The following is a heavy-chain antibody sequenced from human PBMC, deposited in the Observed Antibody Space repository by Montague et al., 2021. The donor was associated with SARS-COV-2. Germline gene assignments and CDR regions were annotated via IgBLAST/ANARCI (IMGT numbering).Heavy chain of an antibody. D-gene: IGHD2-15*01. J-gene: IGHJ6*02. CDR1: GFSFSSYE. CDR2: ISSGSGSSI. V-gene: IGHV3-48*03. CDR3: ARDVDPNSWDGMDV. Sequence: SLRLSCAASGFSFSSYEMSWARQAPGKGLEWISYISSGSGSSIHYADSVMGRFTISRANAKNSLYLQMNGLRAEDTAIYYCARDVDPNSWDGMDVWGQGTTVTVSS.